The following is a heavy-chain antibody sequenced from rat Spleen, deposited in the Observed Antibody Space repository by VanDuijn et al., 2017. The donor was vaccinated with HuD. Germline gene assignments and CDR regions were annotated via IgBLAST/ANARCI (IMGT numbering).Heavy chain of an antibody. CDR1: GFSLTGNN. J-gene: IGHJ2*01. CDR3: IRDFGDY. Sequence: QVQLKESGPGLVQPSQTLSLTCTVSGFSLTGNNVHWVRQPPGKGLEWMGRMRYDGDTYYNSALKSRLSISRDTSKNQVFLKMNSLQTDDTAIYFCIRDFGDYWGQGVMVTVSS. D-gene: IGHD4-3*01. CDR2: MRYDGDT. V-gene: IGHV2S30*01.